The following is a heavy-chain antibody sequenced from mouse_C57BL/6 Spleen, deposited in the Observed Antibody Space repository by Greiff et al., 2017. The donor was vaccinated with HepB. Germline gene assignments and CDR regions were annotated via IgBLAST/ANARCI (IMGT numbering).Heavy chain of an antibody. CDR1: GYTFTSYW. V-gene: IGHV1-52*01. J-gene: IGHJ2*01. D-gene: IGHD2-1*01. CDR2: IDPSDSET. Sequence: QVHVKQPGAELVRPGSSVKLSCKASGYTFTSYWMHWVKQRPIQGLEWIGNIDPSDSETHYNQKFKDKATLTVDKSSSTAYMQLSSLTSEDSAVYYCARSHGNYYFDYWGQGTTLTVSS. CDR3: ARSHGNYYFDY.